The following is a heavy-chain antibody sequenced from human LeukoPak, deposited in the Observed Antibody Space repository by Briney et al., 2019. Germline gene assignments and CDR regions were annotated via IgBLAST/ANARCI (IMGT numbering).Heavy chain of an antibody. CDR1: GGSISSNTYY. CDR3: ARRGEGYSSTSYFFDY. CDR2: IHYSGNT. Sequence: PSEILSLTCTVSGGSISSNTYYWGWIRQPPGKGLEWIGTIHYSGNTYYKSSLKSRVTISVDTSRNQFSLKLNSVTAADTAVYYCARRGEGYSSTSYFFDYWGQGALVTVSS. J-gene: IGHJ4*02. D-gene: IGHD6-13*01. V-gene: IGHV4-39*01.